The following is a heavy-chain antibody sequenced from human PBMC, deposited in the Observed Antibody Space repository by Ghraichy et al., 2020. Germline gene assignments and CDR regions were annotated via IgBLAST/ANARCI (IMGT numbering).Heavy chain of an antibody. CDR3: AKVPYCNSTSCYGRSWFDP. Sequence: GGSLRLSCTASGFTFASYVMSWVRQAPGKGLEWVSAISGSGTNTYYADSVKGRFTISRDNSKNTLYLQKNSLRAEDTAAYYCAKVPYCNSTSCYGRSWFDPWGQGTLVTVSS. J-gene: IGHJ5*02. CDR1: GFTFASYV. CDR2: ISGSGTNT. D-gene: IGHD2-2*01. V-gene: IGHV3-23*01.